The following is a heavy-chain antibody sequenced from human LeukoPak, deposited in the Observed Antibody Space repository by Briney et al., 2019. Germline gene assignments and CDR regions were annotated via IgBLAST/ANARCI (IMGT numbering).Heavy chain of an antibody. Sequence: GGSLRLSCAASGFTFSRYGTHWVRQAPGKGLEWVAFIRYDGSNKYYADSVKGRFTISRDNSKNTLYLQMNGLRPEDTAVYYCAKDYGVTGTGGAWLDPWGQGTLVTVSS. CDR3: AKDYGVTGTGGAWLDP. D-gene: IGHD1-20*01. CDR1: GFTFSRYG. J-gene: IGHJ5*02. CDR2: IRYDGSNK. V-gene: IGHV3-30*02.